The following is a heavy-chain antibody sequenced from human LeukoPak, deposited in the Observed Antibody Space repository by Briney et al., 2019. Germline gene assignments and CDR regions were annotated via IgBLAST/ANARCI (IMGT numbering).Heavy chain of an antibody. Sequence: SETLSLTCTVSGGSISSDYWSWIRQPPGKGLEWIGYIYYSGSTNYNPSLKSRVTISVDTSKNQFSLKLSSVTAADTAVYYCARGDSSGYPFDYWGQGTLVTVSS. D-gene: IGHD3-22*01. V-gene: IGHV4-59*01. J-gene: IGHJ4*02. CDR1: GGSISSDY. CDR2: IYYSGST. CDR3: ARGDSSGYPFDY.